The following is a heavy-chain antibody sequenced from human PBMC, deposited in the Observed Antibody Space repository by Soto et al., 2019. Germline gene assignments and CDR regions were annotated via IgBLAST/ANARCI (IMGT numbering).Heavy chain of an antibody. CDR3: ARQRTSVVTQAYFDV. J-gene: IGHJ4*02. CDR2: IYYSGST. Sequence: SETVSLTCTVTGDSISSRSYYWGWIRQPPGKGLEWIGSIYYSGSTDNNPSLRSRVSMSIDTPKDQFSLKLKSVTAADTALYFCARQRTSVVTQAYFDVWGPVSLVTVS. D-gene: IGHD2-21*02. V-gene: IGHV4-39*01. CDR1: GDSISSRSYY.